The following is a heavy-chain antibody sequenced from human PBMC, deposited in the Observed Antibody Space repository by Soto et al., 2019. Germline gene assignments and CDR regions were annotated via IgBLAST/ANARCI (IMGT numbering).Heavy chain of an antibody. V-gene: IGHV3-23*01. CDR1: GFTFSSYA. CDR2: ISGSGGST. CDR3: AKDLGYSSGWYIDY. J-gene: IGHJ4*02. Sequence: EVQLLESGGGLVQPGGSLRLSCAASGFTFSSYAMSWVRQAPGKGQEWVSAISGSGGSTYYADSVKGRFTISRDNSKNPLYMQMNILRAEDTAVYYCAKDLGYSSGWYIDYWGQGTLVTVSS. D-gene: IGHD6-19*01.